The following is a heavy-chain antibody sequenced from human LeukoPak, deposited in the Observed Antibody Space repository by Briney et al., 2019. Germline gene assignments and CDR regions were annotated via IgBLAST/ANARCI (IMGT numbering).Heavy chain of an antibody. D-gene: IGHD3-10*01. CDR1: GISFSNYA. CDR2: ISDDGTKK. Sequence: GGSLRLSCVASGISFSNYAMHWVRQAPGKGLEWVAVISDDGTKKYYGDSEKGRFTISRDNSKNTLFLQMNSLRAEDTAVYYCARDNYYGSGSYNYYGMDVWGQGTTVTVTS. CDR3: ARDNYYGSGSYNYYGMDV. J-gene: IGHJ6*02. V-gene: IGHV3-30-3*01.